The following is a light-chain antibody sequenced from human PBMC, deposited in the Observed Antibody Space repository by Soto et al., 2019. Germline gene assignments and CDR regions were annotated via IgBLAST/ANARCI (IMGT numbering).Light chain of an antibody. Sequence: DIPMTQSPSSLSASVGDRVTITCRASQGISNYLAWFQQKPGKVPKLLIYAASTLQSGVPSRFSGSVSGTEFALTISSLQPEDVATYYCQRYNSALGVFGPGTKVDIK. CDR2: AAS. J-gene: IGKJ3*01. CDR1: QGISNY. V-gene: IGKV1-27*01. CDR3: QRYNSALGV.